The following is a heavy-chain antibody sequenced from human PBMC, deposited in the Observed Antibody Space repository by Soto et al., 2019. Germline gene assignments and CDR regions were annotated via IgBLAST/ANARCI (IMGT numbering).Heavy chain of an antibody. CDR2: ISGSGGST. CDR3: AKALFNDLDFDY. J-gene: IGHJ4*01. Sequence: PGGSLRLSCAASGFTFSSYGMHWVRQAPGKGLEWVSGISGSGGSTYYADSVKGRFTISRDNSKNTLDLQMNSLRAEDTAVYYCAKALFNDLDFDYWGHGTLVTVSS. D-gene: IGHD1-1*01. V-gene: IGHV3-23*01. CDR1: GFTFSSYG.